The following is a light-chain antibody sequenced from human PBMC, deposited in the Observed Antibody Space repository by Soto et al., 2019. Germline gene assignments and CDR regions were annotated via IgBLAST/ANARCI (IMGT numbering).Light chain of an antibody. J-gene: IGLJ3*02. CDR2: GNT. V-gene: IGLV1-40*01. CDR3: RASDRSLIGRV. Sequence: QSVLTQPPSVSGAPGQRVTISCTGSASNIGADYDAHWYQQLPGAAPQLIIYGNTNRPSGVPDRISGSKSGASACLAITGLQAEDESEYDCRASDRSLIGRVFGGEAKLT. CDR1: ASNIGADYD.